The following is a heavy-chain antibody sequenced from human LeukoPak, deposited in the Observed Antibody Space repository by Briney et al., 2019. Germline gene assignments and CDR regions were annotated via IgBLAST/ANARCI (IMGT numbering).Heavy chain of an antibody. D-gene: IGHD4-17*01. J-gene: IGHJ6*02. Sequence: SETLSLTCTVSGGSISSYYWSWIRQPPGKGLEWIGYIYYSGSTNYNPTLKSRVTISVDTSKNQFSLKLSSVTAADTAVYYCARGFLDPDYDSSEYYYGMDVWGQGTTVTVSS. CDR2: IYYSGST. CDR3: ARGFLDPDYDSSEYYYGMDV. V-gene: IGHV4-59*08. CDR1: GGSISSYY.